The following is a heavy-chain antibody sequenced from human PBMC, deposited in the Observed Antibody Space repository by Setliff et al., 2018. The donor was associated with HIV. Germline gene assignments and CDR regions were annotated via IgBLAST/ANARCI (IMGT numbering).Heavy chain of an antibody. J-gene: IGHJ3*02. CDR2: IIPMFGTL. D-gene: IGHD1-26*01. CDR1: GGTFSSYA. V-gene: IGHV1-69*05. CDR3: ARGHSHGYGYSGSYGPFDT. Sequence: VKVSCQASGGTFSSYAINWVRQAPGQGLQWMGGIIPMFGTLNFAQKFQGRVTISTDDSTSTAYMELNSLRSEDTAVYYCARGHSHGYGYSGSYGPFDTGGQGTRGTVS.